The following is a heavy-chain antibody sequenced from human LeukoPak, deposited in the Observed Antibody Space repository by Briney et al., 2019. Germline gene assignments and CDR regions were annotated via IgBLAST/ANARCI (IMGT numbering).Heavy chain of an antibody. Sequence: GGSLSPYCAAAGFPFSDSAMTWVRPAPGKGLEWASLISASGVSTYYADSVKGRFTISRDNSNTTLYLQMGSLRAGDTAVYFCGRAVLLGSLGPGTLVTVSS. CDR2: ISASGVST. CDR3: GRAVLLGS. V-gene: IGHV3-23*01. CDR1: GFPFSDSA. D-gene: IGHD5-24*01. J-gene: IGHJ4*02.